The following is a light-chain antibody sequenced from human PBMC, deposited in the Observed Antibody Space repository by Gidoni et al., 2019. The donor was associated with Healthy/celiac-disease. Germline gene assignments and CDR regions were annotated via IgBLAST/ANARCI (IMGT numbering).Light chain of an antibody. J-gene: IGLJ1*01. Sequence: QSALNQPAYVAGAPGQPITISCTGTSSDVGGYNYVSWYQQHPCKAPKLMIYDVSNRPSGVSNRFSGSKSGNTASLTISGLQAEDEADYYCSSYTSSSTRVFGTWTKVTVL. CDR2: DVS. V-gene: IGLV2-14*01. CDR1: SSDVGGYNY. CDR3: SSYTSSSTRV.